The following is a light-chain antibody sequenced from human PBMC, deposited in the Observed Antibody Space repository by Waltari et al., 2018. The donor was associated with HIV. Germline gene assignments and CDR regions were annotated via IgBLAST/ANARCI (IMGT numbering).Light chain of an antibody. J-gene: IGLJ3*02. CDR1: SSDVGASKF. CDR2: DVT. CDR3: CSYAGNYAWV. V-gene: IGLV2-11*01. Sequence: QSALTQPRSVSGSPGQSVTISCTGTSSDVGASKFVSWYQQHPGNAPKLLIYDVTTRPSGVPDRFSGSKSGNSASLIISGLQAGDEAHYFCCSYAGNYAWVFGGGTKLTVL.